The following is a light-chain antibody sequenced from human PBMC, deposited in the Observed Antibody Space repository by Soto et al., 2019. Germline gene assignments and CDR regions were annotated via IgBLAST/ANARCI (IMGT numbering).Light chain of an antibody. CDR1: SSNIGSKP. CDR3: ATWDDSLKGPV. Sequence: QSVLTQPPSASGTPGQRVTISCSGGSSNIGSKPINWYQHLPGTAPKLLIFTNNRRPSGVPDRFSGSKSGTSASLAITGLQSEDEADYYCATWDDSLKGPVFGGGTKLTVL. V-gene: IGLV1-44*01. CDR2: TNN. J-gene: IGLJ3*02.